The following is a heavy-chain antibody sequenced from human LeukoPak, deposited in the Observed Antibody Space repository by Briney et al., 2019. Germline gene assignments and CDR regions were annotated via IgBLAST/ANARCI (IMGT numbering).Heavy chain of an antibody. V-gene: IGHV4-39*01. CDR1: GGSIRSSYYY. Sequence: TSETLSLTCTVSGGSIRSSYYYWGWIRQPPGKGLEWIGSIYDSGSTYYNPSLKSRVTISVDTSKNQFSLKLNSVTAADTAVYYCARPTEGSGSNFDYWGQGTLVTVSS. J-gene: IGHJ4*02. CDR2: IYDSGST. CDR3: ARPTEGSGSNFDY. D-gene: IGHD3-22*01.